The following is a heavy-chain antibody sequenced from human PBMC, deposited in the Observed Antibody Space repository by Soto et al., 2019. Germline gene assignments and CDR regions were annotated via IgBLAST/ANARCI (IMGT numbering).Heavy chain of an antibody. J-gene: IGHJ4*02. V-gene: IGHV3-23*01. CDR3: AKYQPMTQPRPYFDY. CDR1: GFTFSSYA. D-gene: IGHD3-22*01. CDR2: ISSSGVST. Sequence: LRLSCAASGFTFSSYAMSWVRQAPGKGLGWVSAISSSGVSTFYADSVKGRFTISRDNSRNTLYLQMNSQRAEDTSIYYCAKYQPMTQPRPYFDYWGQGTLVTAPQ.